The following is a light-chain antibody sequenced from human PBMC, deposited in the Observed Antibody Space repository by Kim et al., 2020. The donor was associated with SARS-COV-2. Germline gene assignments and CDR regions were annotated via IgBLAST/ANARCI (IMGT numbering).Light chain of an antibody. J-gene: IGLJ2*01. CDR2: GKN. V-gene: IGLV3-19*01. CDR1: SLRSYY. Sequence: LGQTVRNTCQGDSLRSYYASWYQQKPGQAPVLVIYGKNNRPSGIPDRFSGSSSGNTASLTITGAQAEDEADYYCNSRDSSGNHLVVFGGGTQLTVL. CDR3: NSRDSSGNHLVV.